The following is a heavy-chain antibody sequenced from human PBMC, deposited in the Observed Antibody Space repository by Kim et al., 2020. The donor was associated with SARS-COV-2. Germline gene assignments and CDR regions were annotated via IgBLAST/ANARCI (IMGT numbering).Heavy chain of an antibody. CDR1: GDSVSSNSAA. CDR3: ARQRWLRLYYYYYGMDV. CDR2: TYYRSKWYN. V-gene: IGHV6-1*01. D-gene: IGHD5-12*01. J-gene: IGHJ6*02. Sequence: SQTLSLTCAISGDSVSSNSAAWNWIRQSPSRGLEWLGRTYYRSKWYNDYAVSVKSRITINPDTSKNQFSLQLNSVTPEDTAVYYCARQRWLRLYYYYYGMDVWGQGTTVTVSS.